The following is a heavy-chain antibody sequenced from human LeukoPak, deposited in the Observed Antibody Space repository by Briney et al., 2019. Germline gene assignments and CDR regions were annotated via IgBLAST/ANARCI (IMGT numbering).Heavy chain of an antibody. CDR2: INPNSGGT. V-gene: IGHV1-2*02. Sequence: ASVKVSCKASGYTFTGYYMHWVRQAPGQGLEWMGWINPNSGGTNYAQKFQGRVTMTRDTSISTAYMELSRLRSDDTAVYYCARRPLGEGNWYYVYWGQGTLVTVSS. D-gene: IGHD1-1*01. CDR1: GYTFTGYY. CDR3: ARRPLGEGNWYYVY. J-gene: IGHJ4*02.